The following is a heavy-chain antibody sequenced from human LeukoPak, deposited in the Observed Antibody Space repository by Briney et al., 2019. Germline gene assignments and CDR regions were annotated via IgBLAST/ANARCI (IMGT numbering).Heavy chain of an antibody. J-gene: IGHJ4*02. V-gene: IGHV1-18*01. CDR2: ISAYNGNT. D-gene: IGHD2-2*01. CDR1: GYTFTSYG. Sequence: ASVKVSCKASGYTFTSYGISWVRQAPGQGLEWMGWISAYNGNTNYAQKLQGRVTMTTDTSTSTAYMELRSLRSEDTAVYYCARAARYCSSTSCSYSFDYWGQGTLVTVSS. CDR3: ARAARYCSSTSCSYSFDY.